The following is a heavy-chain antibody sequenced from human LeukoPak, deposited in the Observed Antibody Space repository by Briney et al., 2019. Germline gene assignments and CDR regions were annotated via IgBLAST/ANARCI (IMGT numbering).Heavy chain of an antibody. V-gene: IGHV1-2*02. CDR2: INPNSGGT. CDR3: ARDKTQSPLDYYYMDV. Sequence: ASVKVSCKASGYTFTGYCMHWVRQAPGQGLEWMGWINPNSGGTNYAQKFQGRVTMTRDTSISTAYMELSRLRSDDTAVYYCARDKTQSPLDYYYMDVWGKGTTVTVSS. D-gene: IGHD4-11*01. J-gene: IGHJ6*03. CDR1: GYTFTGYC.